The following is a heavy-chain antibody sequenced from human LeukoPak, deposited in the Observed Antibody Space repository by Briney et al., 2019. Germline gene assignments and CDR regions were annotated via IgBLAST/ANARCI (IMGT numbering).Heavy chain of an antibody. V-gene: IGHV3-23*01. CDR1: GFTFSSYA. Sequence: PGGSLRLSCAASGFTFSSYAMSWVRQAPGKGLEWVSAISGSGGSTYYADSVKGRFTISRDNSKNTLYLQMNSLRAEDTAVYYCAKGGYYYGSGIDYCYYMDVWGKGTTVTVSS. CDR3: AKGGYYYGSGIDYCYYMDV. J-gene: IGHJ6*03. CDR2: ISGSGGST. D-gene: IGHD3-10*01.